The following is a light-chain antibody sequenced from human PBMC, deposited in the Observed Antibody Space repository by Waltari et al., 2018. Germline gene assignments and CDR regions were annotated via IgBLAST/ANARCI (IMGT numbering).Light chain of an antibody. CDR1: QTVRSN. Sequence: EIVMTQSPATLSVSPGERATPSCRASQTVRSNLAWYQQKPGQAPRLLIYGASTRATGIPARFSGSGSGTEFTLTISSLQSEDFAVYYCQQYNNWPLTFGGGTKVEIK. CDR3: QQYNNWPLT. CDR2: GAS. J-gene: IGKJ4*01. V-gene: IGKV3-15*01.